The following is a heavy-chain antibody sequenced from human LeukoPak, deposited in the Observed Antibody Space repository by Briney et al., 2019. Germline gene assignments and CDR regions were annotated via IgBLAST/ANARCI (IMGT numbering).Heavy chain of an antibody. J-gene: IGHJ4*02. CDR1: GYTFTSYG. D-gene: IGHD3-22*01. CDR2: ISAYNGNT. Sequence: ASVKVSCKASGYTFTSYGISWVRQAPVQGLEWMGWISAYNGNTNYAQKLQGRVTLTTDKSTTTAYMELRSLRSDDTAVYYCARDTYFDTTPLDYWGQGTLVTVSS. V-gene: IGHV1-18*01. CDR3: ARDTYFDTTPLDY.